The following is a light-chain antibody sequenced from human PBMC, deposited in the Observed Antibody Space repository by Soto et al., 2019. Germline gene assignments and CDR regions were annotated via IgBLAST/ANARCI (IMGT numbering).Light chain of an antibody. CDR2: AAS. Sequence: IQLTQSPSSLSASVGDRVTITCRASQGISSYLAWYQQKPGKAPKLLIYAASTLQSGVPSRFSGSGSGTDFTLHISSLQPEDFATYDCQQLNSYPFTFGPATNAHIK. CDR1: QGISSY. V-gene: IGKV1-9*01. CDR3: QQLNSYPFT. J-gene: IGKJ3*01.